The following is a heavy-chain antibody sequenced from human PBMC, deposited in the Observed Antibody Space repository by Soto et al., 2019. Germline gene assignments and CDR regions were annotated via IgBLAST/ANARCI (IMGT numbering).Heavy chain of an antibody. D-gene: IGHD3-9*01. V-gene: IGHV3-23*01. CDR1: GFTLSNYA. J-gene: IGHJ4*02. Sequence: EVQLLESGGGLVQPGGSLRLSCATSGFTLSNYAMNWVRQSPGKGLEWVSSISASGDSTYYPESVKGRFTVSRDNSKNTLYLQIDSLRAEDTAVYYCAKGGSLTGYFTYDYGGQGALVTVSS. CDR3: AKGGSLTGYFTYDY. CDR2: ISASGDST.